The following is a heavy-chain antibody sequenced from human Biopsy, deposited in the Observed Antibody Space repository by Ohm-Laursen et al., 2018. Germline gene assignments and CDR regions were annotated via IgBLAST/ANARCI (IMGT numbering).Heavy chain of an antibody. D-gene: IGHD1/OR15-1a*01. CDR2: IIGLFRTA. CDR1: GGTFSSSA. CDR3: ARGGGYNWNNGWFDP. J-gene: IGHJ5*02. V-gene: IGHV1-69*13. Sequence: SVKVSCKASGGTFSSSAITWVRQAPGQGLEWMGGIIGLFRTAHYAQKFQGRVTITADEFMSTAYMELSSLRSEDTAVYYCARGGGYNWNNGWFDPWGQGTLVTVSS.